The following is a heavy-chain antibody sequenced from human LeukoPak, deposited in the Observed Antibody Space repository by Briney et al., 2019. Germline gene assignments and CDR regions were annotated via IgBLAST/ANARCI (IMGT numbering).Heavy chain of an antibody. D-gene: IGHD3-16*02. CDR1: GGSISSSTFY. CDR3: ARELRLGELSLGTWFDP. J-gene: IGHJ5*02. Sequence: PSETLSLTCTVSGGSISSSTFYWGWIRQPPGKGLEWIGYIYYSGSTNYNPSLKSRVTISVDTSKNQFSLKLSSVTAADTAVYYCARELRLGELSLGTWFDPWGQGTLVTVSS. CDR2: IYYSGST. V-gene: IGHV4-61*01.